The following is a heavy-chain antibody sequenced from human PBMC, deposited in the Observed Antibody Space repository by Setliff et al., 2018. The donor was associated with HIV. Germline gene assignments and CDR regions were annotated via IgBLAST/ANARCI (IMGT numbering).Heavy chain of an antibody. J-gene: IGHJ6*03. V-gene: IGHV4-34*01. CDR1: AGSFSGHY. CDR2: TNPSGST. D-gene: IGHD1-26*01. Sequence: PSETLSLTCAVYAGSFSGHYWIWIRQPPGKGLEWIGETNPSGSTKYNPSLKSRVTISVDRSKNQFSLKLTSVTAADTAVYYCARGQDLGATWTGYYYYYMDVWGKGTTVTVSS. CDR3: ARGQDLGATWTGYYYYYMDV.